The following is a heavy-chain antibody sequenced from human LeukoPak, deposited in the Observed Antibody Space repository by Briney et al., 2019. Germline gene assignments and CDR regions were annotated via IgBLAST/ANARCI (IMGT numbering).Heavy chain of an antibody. CDR1: GFTFSSYS. D-gene: IGHD3-3*01. CDR2: ISSSSSYI. CDR3: ARDLIDDLWSGHDYYYIDV. V-gene: IGHV3-21*01. Sequence: GGSLRLSCAASGFTFSSYSMNWVRQAPGKGLEWVSSISSSSSYIYYADSVKGRFTISRDNAKNSLYLQMNSLRGEDTAVYYCARDLIDDLWSGHDYYYIDVWGKGTTVTVAS. J-gene: IGHJ6*03.